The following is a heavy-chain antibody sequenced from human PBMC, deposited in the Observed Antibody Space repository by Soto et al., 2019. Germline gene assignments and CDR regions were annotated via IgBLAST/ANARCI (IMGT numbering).Heavy chain of an antibody. J-gene: IGHJ6*02. V-gene: IGHV2-5*02. CDR2: IYWDDDK. D-gene: IGHD2-15*01. Sequence: QITLKESGPTLVKPTQTITLTCTFSGFSLSTSGVGVAWIRQPPGKALEWLALIYWDDDKRYRPSLESRLTSTKDTSKNPVVLTMTNMDSVDTATYYCAYLPCSGGSCYWFSFSGMDVWGQGTTVTVSS. CDR3: AYLPCSGGSCYWFSFSGMDV. CDR1: GFSLSTSGVG.